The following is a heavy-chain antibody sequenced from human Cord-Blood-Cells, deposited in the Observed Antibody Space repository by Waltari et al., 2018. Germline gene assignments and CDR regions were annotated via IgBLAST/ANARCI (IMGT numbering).Heavy chain of an antibody. J-gene: IGHJ4*02. Sequence: QVQLVQSGAEVKTPGASVKVSCKASGYPFTRQDINWVRQATGQGLEWMGWMNPNSGNTGYAQKFQGRVTITRNTSISTAYMELSSLRSEDTAVYYCARGPPIRLGELSWDYWGQGTLVTVSS. CDR1: GYPFTRQD. CDR2: MNPNSGNT. D-gene: IGHD3-16*02. V-gene: IGHV1-8*03. CDR3: ARGPPIRLGELSWDY.